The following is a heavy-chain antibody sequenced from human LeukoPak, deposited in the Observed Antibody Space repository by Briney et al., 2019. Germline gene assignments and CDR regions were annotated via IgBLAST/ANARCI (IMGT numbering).Heavy chain of an antibody. V-gene: IGHV4-59*08. CDR2: IYYSGST. D-gene: IGHD5-18*01. CDR1: GGAISSYY. CDR3: ARLDVDTAMVYYGMDV. J-gene: IGHJ6*02. Sequence: TSETLSLTCTVSGGAISSYYWSWIRQPPRKGLEWIGYIYYSGSTNYNPSLKSRVTISVDTSRNQFSLKLSSVTAADTAVYYCARLDVDTAMVYYGMDVWGQGTTVTVSS.